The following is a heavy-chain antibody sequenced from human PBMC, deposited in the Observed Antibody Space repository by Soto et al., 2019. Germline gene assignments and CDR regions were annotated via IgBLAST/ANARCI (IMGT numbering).Heavy chain of an antibody. D-gene: IGHD3-16*01. CDR1: GYIFVNYG. V-gene: IGHV1-18*01. J-gene: IGHJ6*02. Sequence: QVQLVQSGDEVRKPGSSVKVSCKASGYIFVNYGIAWVRQAPGQGLEWMGWISPYSGNTHYASKVQGRLTMTTGTPTITAYMGLGSLGSGATGVYYWAMVDNYVTPTPRDVWGQGTTVTVSS. CDR3: AMVDNYVTPTPRDV. CDR2: ISPYSGNT.